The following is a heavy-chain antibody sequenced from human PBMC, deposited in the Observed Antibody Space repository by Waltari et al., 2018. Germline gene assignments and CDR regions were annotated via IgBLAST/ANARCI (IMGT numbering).Heavy chain of an antibody. V-gene: IGHV4-39*07. J-gene: IGHJ5*02. D-gene: IGHD6-19*01. Sequence: QLQLQESGPGLVKPSETLSLTCTVSGGSISSSSYYWGWIRQPPGKGPEWIGSIYYSGSTYYHPSLKRRVTISVDTSKNRFSLKLSSVTAAATAVYYCAREGSGIAVAGWFDPWGQGTLVTVSS. CDR1: GGSISSSSYY. CDR2: IYYSGST. CDR3: AREGSGIAVAGWFDP.